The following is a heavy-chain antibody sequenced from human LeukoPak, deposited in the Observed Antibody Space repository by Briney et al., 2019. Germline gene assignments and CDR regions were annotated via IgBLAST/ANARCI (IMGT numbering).Heavy chain of an antibody. CDR2: IYHSGST. J-gene: IGHJ4*02. D-gene: IGHD3-3*01. CDR3: ARGLYLEYYFDY. Sequence: SETLSLTCTVSGGSISSYYWSWIRQPPGKGLEWIGEIYHSGSTNYNPSLKSRVTISVDNSKNQFSLKLSSVTAADTAVYYCARGLYLEYYFDYWGQGTLVTVSS. V-gene: IGHV4-59*08. CDR1: GGSISSYY.